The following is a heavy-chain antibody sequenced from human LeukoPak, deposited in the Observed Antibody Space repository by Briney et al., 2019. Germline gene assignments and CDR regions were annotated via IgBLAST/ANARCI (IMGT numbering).Heavy chain of an antibody. Sequence: GGSLRLSCAASGFTFSSYSMNWVHQAPGKGLEWVSYISSSSSTIYYADSVKGRFTISRDNAKNSLYLQMNSLRAEDTAVYYCARCTFKVDTAMVTGFIDYWGQGTLVTVSS. D-gene: IGHD5-18*01. CDR1: GFTFSSYS. J-gene: IGHJ4*02. CDR3: ARCTFKVDTAMVTGFIDY. CDR2: ISSSSSTI. V-gene: IGHV3-48*01.